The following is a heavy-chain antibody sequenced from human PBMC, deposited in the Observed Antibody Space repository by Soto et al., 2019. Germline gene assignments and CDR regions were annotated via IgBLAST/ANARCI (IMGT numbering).Heavy chain of an antibody. V-gene: IGHV4-61*01. Sequence: TSETLSLTCTVSGGSVSSGSYYWSWIRQPPGKGLEWIGYIYYSGSTNYNPSLKSRVTISVDTSKNQFSLKLSSVTAADTAVYYCARTGLAGESGYYYDSSGYYVELRPPYYYGMDVWGQGTTVTVSS. J-gene: IGHJ6*02. CDR3: ARTGLAGESGYYYDSSGYYVELRPPYYYGMDV. CDR1: GGSVSSGSYY. D-gene: IGHD3-22*01. CDR2: IYYSGST.